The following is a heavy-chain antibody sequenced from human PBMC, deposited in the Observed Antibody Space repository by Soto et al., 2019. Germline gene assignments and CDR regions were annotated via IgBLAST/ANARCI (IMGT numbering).Heavy chain of an antibody. CDR1: GGSISSDY. V-gene: IGHV4-59*01. D-gene: IGHD6-19*01. Sequence: SETLSLTSPVSGGSISSDYWSWIRQPPGKGLEWIGYIFYLGNTIYNPSLKSRVTMLVDTSKNQFSLKLSPVTAADTAVYYCTRHDAVAVIRHGMAVWGQGTTVTVSS. J-gene: IGHJ6*02. CDR2: IFYLGNT. CDR3: TRHDAVAVIRHGMAV.